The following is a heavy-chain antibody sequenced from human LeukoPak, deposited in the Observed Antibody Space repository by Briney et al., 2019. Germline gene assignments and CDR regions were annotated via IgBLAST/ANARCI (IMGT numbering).Heavy chain of an antibody. J-gene: IGHJ4*02. V-gene: IGHV3-9*01. CDR1: GFTYDNYA. CDR3: AKDMNSYGSGSSYNPWGPFDS. D-gene: IGHD3-10*01. CDR2: IAWNRGNT. Sequence: PGRSLRLSCAASGFTYDNYAMGWVRHAPGKGLEGVSGIAWNRGNTGFADSVKGRFTISRDNAENSLYLQMNSLTPEDTAFYFCAKDMNSYGSGSSYNPWGPFDSWGQGTLVTVSS.